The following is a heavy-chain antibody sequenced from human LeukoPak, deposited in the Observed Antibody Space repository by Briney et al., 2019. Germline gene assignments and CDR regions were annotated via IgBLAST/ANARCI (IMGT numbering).Heavy chain of an antibody. CDR3: ARDGPGNYVWGSYRLNFFDY. Sequence: GGSLRLSCAASGFTFSSYSMNWVRQAPGEGLEWVSSISSSSSYIYYADSVKGRFTISRDNAKNSLYLQMNSLRAEDTAVYYCARDGPGNYVWGSYRLNFFDYWGQGTLVTVSS. D-gene: IGHD3-16*02. CDR2: ISSSSSYI. V-gene: IGHV3-21*01. CDR1: GFTFSSYS. J-gene: IGHJ4*02.